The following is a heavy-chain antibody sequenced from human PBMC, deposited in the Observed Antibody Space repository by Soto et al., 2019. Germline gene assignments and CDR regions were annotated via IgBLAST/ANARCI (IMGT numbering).Heavy chain of an antibody. J-gene: IGHJ5*02. D-gene: IGHD3-22*01. V-gene: IGHV3-30-3*01. CDR1: GFTFSSYA. CDR2: ISYDGSNK. CDR3: ARDYYYDSSGYYYVWWFDP. Sequence: PGGSLRLSCAASGFTFSSYAMHWVRQAPGKGLEWVAVISYDGSNKYYADSVKGRFTISRDNSKNTLYLQMNSLRAEDTAVYYCARDYYYDSSGYYYVWWFDPWGQGTLVTVSS.